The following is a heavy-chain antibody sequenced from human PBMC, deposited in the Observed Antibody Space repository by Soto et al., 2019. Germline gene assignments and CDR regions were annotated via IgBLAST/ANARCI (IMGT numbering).Heavy chain of an antibody. Sequence: PSETLSLTCAVSGYSISSGYYWGWIRQPPGKGLEWIGSLYHSGSTSYNPSLKSRVTISVDTSKNQFSLKLTSVTAADTAVYYCARMYGYSYGYLDYWGQGTHVTVSS. V-gene: IGHV4-38-2*01. CDR2: LYHSGST. CDR3: ARMYGYSYGYLDY. D-gene: IGHD5-18*01. CDR1: GYSISSGYY. J-gene: IGHJ4*02.